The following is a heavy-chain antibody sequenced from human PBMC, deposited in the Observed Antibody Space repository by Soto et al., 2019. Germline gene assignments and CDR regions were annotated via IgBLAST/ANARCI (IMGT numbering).Heavy chain of an antibody. Sequence: QPGGSLRLSCAASGFTFSNAWMNWVRQAPGKGLEYVSAISSNGGSTYYANSVKGRFTISRDNSKNTLYLQMGSLRAEDMAVYYCAGTELYDILTGWEPFDYWGQGTLVTVSS. D-gene: IGHD3-9*01. J-gene: IGHJ4*02. CDR2: ISSNGGST. V-gene: IGHV3-64*01. CDR3: AGTELYDILTGWEPFDY. CDR1: GFTFSNAW.